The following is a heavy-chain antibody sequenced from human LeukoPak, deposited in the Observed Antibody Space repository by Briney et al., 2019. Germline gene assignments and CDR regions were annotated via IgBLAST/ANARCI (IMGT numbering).Heavy chain of an antibody. CDR2: IYHRGST. Sequence: PSETLSLTCGVSGYSISSGYYWGWIRQPPGEGLEWIGSIYHRGSTYYHPSLKRRVSISIDTSKSQFSLRLSSVTAAYTAVYYCARVGGPFGIWGQGPMVTVSS. CDR1: GYSISSGYY. V-gene: IGHV4-38-2*01. J-gene: IGHJ3*02. D-gene: IGHD3-16*01. CDR3: ARVGGPFGI.